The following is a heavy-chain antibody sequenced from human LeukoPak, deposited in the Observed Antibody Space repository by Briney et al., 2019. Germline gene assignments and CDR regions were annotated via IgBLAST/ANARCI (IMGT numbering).Heavy chain of an antibody. J-gene: IGHJ5*02. Sequence: PSETLSLTCTVSGGSISSSSYYWGWIRQPPGTGLEWIGSIYYSGSTYYNPSLKSRVTISVDTSKNQFSLKLSSVTAADTAVYYCARQRGRVFGVVIISNWFDPWGQGTLVTVPS. CDR1: GGSISSSSYY. D-gene: IGHD3-3*01. V-gene: IGHV4-39*01. CDR3: ARQRGRVFGVVIISNWFDP. CDR2: IYYSGST.